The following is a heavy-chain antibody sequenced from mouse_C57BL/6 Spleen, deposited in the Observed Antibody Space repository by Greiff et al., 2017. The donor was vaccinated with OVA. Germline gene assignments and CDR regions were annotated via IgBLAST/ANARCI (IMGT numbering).Heavy chain of an antibody. CDR2: INPNNGGT. J-gene: IGHJ2*01. D-gene: IGHD2-4*01. V-gene: IGHV1-26*01. CDR1: GYTFTDYY. CDR3: ARAMDYGFDY. Sequence: EVQLQQSGPELVKPGASVKISCKASGYTFTDYYMNWVKQSHGKSLEWIGDINPNNGGTSYNQKFKGKATLTVDKSSSTAYMELRSLTSEDSAVYYCARAMDYGFDYWGQGTTLTVSS.